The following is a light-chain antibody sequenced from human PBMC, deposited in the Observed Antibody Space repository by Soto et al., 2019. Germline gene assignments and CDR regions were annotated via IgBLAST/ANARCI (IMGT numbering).Light chain of an antibody. Sequence: DIVMTQSPDSLAVSLGERATINCKSSQSVLYSSSNKNYLAWYQQKPGQPPNLLIYWASTRESGVPDRFSGSGSGPDFTLTISSLQAEDVAVYYCQQYYSTPHTFGQGTKLEIK. CDR3: QQYYSTPHT. V-gene: IGKV4-1*01. CDR2: WAS. CDR1: QSVLYSSSNKNY. J-gene: IGKJ2*01.